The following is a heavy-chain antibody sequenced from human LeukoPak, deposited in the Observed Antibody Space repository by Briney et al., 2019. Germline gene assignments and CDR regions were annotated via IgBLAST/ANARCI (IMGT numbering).Heavy chain of an antibody. CDR2: INHSGST. J-gene: IGHJ6*03. CDR1: GGSFSGYY. Sequence: SETLSLTCAVYGGSFSGYYWSWIRQPPGKGLEWIGEINHSGSTNYNPSLKSRVTISVDTSKNQFSLKLSSVTAADTAVYYCARHGKRYGDYRGHMDVWGKGTTVTISS. CDR3: ARHGKRYGDYRGHMDV. D-gene: IGHD4-17*01. V-gene: IGHV4-34*01.